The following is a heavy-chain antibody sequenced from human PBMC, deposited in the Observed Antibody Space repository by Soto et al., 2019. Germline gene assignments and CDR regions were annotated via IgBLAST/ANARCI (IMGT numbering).Heavy chain of an antibody. CDR3: VRVGHDESYFDY. CDR1: GFTFSDYF. V-gene: IGHV3-11*06. Sequence: QVQLVESGGAWAKPGGSLRLSCAVSGFTFSDYFMTWIRQAPGKGLEWVSYIRSSDRFTNHADSVKGRFTISRDNANNSLALEMNDLRAEDTAVYFCVRVGHDESYFDYWGQGTLVTVSS. CDR2: IRSSDRFT. J-gene: IGHJ4*02. D-gene: IGHD3-3*01.